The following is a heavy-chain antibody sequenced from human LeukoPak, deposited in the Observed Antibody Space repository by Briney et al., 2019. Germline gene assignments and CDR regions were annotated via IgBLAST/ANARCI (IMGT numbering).Heavy chain of an antibody. D-gene: IGHD1-7*01. CDR1: GGSISSYY. CDR3: ARGKLRSAFDI. CDR2: IYTSGST. V-gene: IGHV4-4*07. Sequence: SETLSLTCTVSGGSISSYYWSWIRQPAGKGLEWIGRIYTSGSTNYNPSPKSRVTMSVDTSKNQLSLKLSSVTAADTAVYYCARGKLRSAFDIWGQGTMVTVSS. J-gene: IGHJ3*02.